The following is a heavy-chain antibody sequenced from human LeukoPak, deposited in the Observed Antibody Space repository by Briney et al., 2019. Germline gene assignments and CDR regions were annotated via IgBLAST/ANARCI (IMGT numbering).Heavy chain of an antibody. D-gene: IGHD3-9*01. CDR2: IGTAGDT. J-gene: IGHJ5*02. CDR1: GFTFCSYD. V-gene: IGHV3-13*01. Sequence: GGPLRLPCAASGFTFCSYDMHWVPQATGKALEWVSAIGTAGDTFYPGPVKGRFTISRENAKNSLYLQMNSLRAGDTAVYYCARGRYYEILTGYPRGNWFDPWGQGTLVTVSS. CDR3: ARGRYYEILTGYPRGNWFDP.